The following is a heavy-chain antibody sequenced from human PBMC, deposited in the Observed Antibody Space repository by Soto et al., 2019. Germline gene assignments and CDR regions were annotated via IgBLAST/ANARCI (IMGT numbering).Heavy chain of an antibody. D-gene: IGHD2-21*01. Sequence: EVQLVESGGGLVQPGGSLRLSCAASGFTFSSYSMNWFGQAPGKGLEWVSYMGSRGAIYYEDSVKGRFTISRDTAKNILYLQMNSLRDEDTAVYFCVRDSDSVADMTHGDFWGRGTLVTVSS. CDR3: VRDSDSVADMTHGDF. V-gene: IGHV3-48*02. J-gene: IGHJ4*02. CDR2: MGSRGAI. CDR1: GFTFSSYS.